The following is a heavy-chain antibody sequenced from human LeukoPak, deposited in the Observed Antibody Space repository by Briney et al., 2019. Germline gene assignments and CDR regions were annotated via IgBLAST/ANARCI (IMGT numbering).Heavy chain of an antibody. Sequence: GASVKVXCKXSGYTFTSYGXXXXXXXPGXGLXWMGXXXAXNGNXXXXXXLQGRVXXXXXXSXSTAYMELRSLRSDDTAVYYCAKNGSGSYLDDYWGQGTLVTVSS. CDR1: GYTFTSYG. V-gene: IGHV1-18*01. CDR3: AKNGSGSYLDDY. D-gene: IGHD1-26*01. CDR2: XXAXNGNX. J-gene: IGHJ4*02.